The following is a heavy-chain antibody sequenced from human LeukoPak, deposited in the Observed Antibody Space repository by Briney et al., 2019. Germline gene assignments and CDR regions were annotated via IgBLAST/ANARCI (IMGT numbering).Heavy chain of an antibody. D-gene: IGHD2-2*01. J-gene: IGHJ5*02. Sequence: SETLSLTCAVSGYSISSGYYCGWIRQPPGKWLEGIGSIYHSGSTYYNPSLKSRVTISVDTSKNQFSLKLSSVTAADTAVYYCARLTAVMAAMAPWFDPWGQGTLVTVSS. V-gene: IGHV4-38-2*01. CDR2: IYHSGST. CDR3: ARLTAVMAAMAPWFDP. CDR1: GYSISSGYY.